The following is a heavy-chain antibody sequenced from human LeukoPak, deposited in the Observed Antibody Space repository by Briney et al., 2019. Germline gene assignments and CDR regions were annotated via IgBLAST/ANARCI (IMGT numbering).Heavy chain of an antibody. CDR3: ARRGGSGRAFDY. CDR1: GTSISGGTYY. J-gene: IGHJ4*02. D-gene: IGHD1-26*01. V-gene: IGHV4-39*01. CDR2: IYYTGST. Sequence: SATLSLTCSVSGTSISGGTYYWGWIPQPPGKGLEWIGSIYYTGSTYDNPSLKSRVTISVDTSKNQFSLKLSSVTAADTAVYYCARRGGSGRAFDYWGQGTLVTVSS.